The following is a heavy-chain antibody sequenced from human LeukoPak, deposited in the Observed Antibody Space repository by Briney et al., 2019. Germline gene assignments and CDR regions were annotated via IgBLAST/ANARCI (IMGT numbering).Heavy chain of an antibody. D-gene: IGHD3-10*01. CDR3: AKGPHFTMVRGVTFLDY. V-gene: IGHV3-30*18. J-gene: IGHJ4*02. Sequence: GRSLRLSCAASGFTFSSYGMHWVRQAPGKGLEWVAVISYDGSNKYYADSVKGRFTISRDNSKNTLYLQMNSLRAEDTAVYYCAKGPHFTMVRGVTFLDYWGQGPLVTVSS. CDR1: GFTFSSYG. CDR2: ISYDGSNK.